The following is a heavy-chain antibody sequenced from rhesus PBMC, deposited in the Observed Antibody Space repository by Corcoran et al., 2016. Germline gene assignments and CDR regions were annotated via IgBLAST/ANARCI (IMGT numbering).Heavy chain of an antibody. CDR2: IYGSSGST. V-gene: IGHV4-93*01. D-gene: IGHD6-31*01. CDR1: GASISSNW. J-gene: IGHJ4*01. CDR3: ARPTLRYTSGWYA. Sequence: QVQLQESGPGLVKPSETLPLTCAVSGASISSNWWSWIRQSPGKGLEWIGGIYGSSGSTEYNPSLDSRFTISKDTSKNQISLKVSSVTAADTAVYYCARPTLRYTSGWYAWGQGVLVTVSS.